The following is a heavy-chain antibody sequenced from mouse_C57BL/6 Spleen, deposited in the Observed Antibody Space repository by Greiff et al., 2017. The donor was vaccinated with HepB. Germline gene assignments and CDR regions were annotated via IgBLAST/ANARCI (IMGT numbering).Heavy chain of an antibody. CDR1: GYTFTSYW. V-gene: IGHV1S81*02. Sequence: VQLQQSGADLVKAGASVKMSCKASGYTFTSYWMHWVKQRLGQGLEWFAETNPTNGRTYYNEKFKSKATLTVDKSSSTAYMLLSGTTFEDSAVYYCARIKKIVATYFDYWGQGTTLTVSS. CDR3: ARIKKIVATYFDY. J-gene: IGHJ2*01. CDR2: TNPTNGRT. D-gene: IGHD1-1*01.